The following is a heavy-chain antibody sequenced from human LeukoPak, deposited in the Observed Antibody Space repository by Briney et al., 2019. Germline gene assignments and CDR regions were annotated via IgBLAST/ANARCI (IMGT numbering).Heavy chain of an antibody. CDR2: IYCSGST. D-gene: IGHD3-22*01. Sequence: SETLSLTCTVSGGSTSSSSYYWGWIRQPPGKGLEWIGSIYCSGSTYYNPSLKSRVTISVDTSKNQFSLKLSSVTAADTAVYYCARHGNGYYYFDYWGQGTLVTVSS. CDR1: GGSTSSSSYY. V-gene: IGHV4-39*01. J-gene: IGHJ4*02. CDR3: ARHGNGYYYFDY.